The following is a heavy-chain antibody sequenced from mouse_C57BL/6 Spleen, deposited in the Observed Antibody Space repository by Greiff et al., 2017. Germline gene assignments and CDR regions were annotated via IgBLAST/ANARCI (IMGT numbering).Heavy chain of an antibody. D-gene: IGHD2-1*01. CDR2: IDPANGNT. V-gene: IGHV14-3*01. CDR3: ARSIYYGNYVGWYFDV. Sequence: VQLQQSVAELVRPGASVKLSCTASGFNIKNTYMHWVKQRPEQGLEWIGRIDPANGNTKYAPKFQGKATITADTSSNTAYLQLSSLTSEDTAIYYCARSIYYGNYVGWYFDVWGTGTTVTVSS. CDR1: GFNIKNTY. J-gene: IGHJ1*03.